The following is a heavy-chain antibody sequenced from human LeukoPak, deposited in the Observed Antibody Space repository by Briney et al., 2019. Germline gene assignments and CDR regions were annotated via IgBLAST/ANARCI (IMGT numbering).Heavy chain of an antibody. V-gene: IGHV4-34*01. CDR2: IKHDGST. CDR1: GGSFSGDF. CDR3: ARGARSSGSYYGY. D-gene: IGHD1-26*01. Sequence: PSETLSLTCAVYGGSFSGDFWSWLRQSPGKGLEWIGEIKHDGSTTYNPSLKSRVTISVDTSKNQFSLKLSSVTAADTAVYYCARGARSSGSYYGYWGQGTLVTVSS. J-gene: IGHJ4*02.